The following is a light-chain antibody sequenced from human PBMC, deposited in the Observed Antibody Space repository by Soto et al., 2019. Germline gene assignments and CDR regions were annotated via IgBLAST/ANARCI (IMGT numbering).Light chain of an antibody. J-gene: IGLJ2*01. CDR3: SARDDSLSGVV. Sequence: QSVLPQPPSASGTPGQRVTISCSGSSSTIGSNHVYWYQQFPGLAPKLLMYRSDQRPTGVPDRFSGSKSGTSASLAISGLRSDDESDYYCSARDDSLSGVVFGGGTKLTVL. CDR2: RSD. CDR1: SSTIGSNH. V-gene: IGLV1-47*01.